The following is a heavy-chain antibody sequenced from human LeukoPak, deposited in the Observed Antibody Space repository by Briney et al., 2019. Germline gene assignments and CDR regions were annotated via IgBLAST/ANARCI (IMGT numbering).Heavy chain of an antibody. D-gene: IGHD1-26*01. V-gene: IGHV1-18*01. J-gene: IGHJ3*02. CDR1: GYTFSSYY. CDR3: ARDLFSPEWELRGAFDI. CDR2: ISAYNGNT. Sequence: GASVKVSCKASGYTFSSYYINWVRQAPGQGLEWMGWISAYNGNTNYAQNLQGRVTMTTDTSTSTAYMELRSLTSDDTAVYYCARDLFSPEWELRGAFDIWGQGTMVTVSS.